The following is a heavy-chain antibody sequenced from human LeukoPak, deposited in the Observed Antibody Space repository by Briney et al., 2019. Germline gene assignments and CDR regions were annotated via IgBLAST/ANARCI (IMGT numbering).Heavy chain of an antibody. CDR1: GFTVSSNY. D-gene: IGHD3-10*01. J-gene: IGHJ6*02. Sequence: GGSLRLSCAASGFTVSSNYMSWVRQAPGKGLEWVSLIHRDDSIYYADSVKGRFTISRDNSKNTVYLQMNSLRAEDTAVYYCGYGSGSYFYGMDVWGQGTTVTVSS. CDR3: GYGSGSYFYGMDV. V-gene: IGHV3-53*01. CDR2: IHRDDSI.